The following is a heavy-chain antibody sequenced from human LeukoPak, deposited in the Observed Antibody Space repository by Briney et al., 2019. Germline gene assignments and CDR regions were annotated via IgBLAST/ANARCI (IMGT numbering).Heavy chain of an antibody. CDR1: GGSISSYY. CDR3: ARETGYYGSGSGIDY. V-gene: IGHV4-4*07. Sequence: PSETLSLTCTVSGGSISSYYWSWIRQPAGKGLEWIGRIYTSGSTNYNPSLKSRVTMSVDTSKNQFSLTLSSVTAADTAVYYYARETGYYGSGSGIDYWGQGTLVTVSS. J-gene: IGHJ4*02. D-gene: IGHD3-10*01. CDR2: IYTSGST.